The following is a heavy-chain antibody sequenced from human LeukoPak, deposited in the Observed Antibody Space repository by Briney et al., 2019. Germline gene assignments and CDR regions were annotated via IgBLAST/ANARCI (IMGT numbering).Heavy chain of an antibody. V-gene: IGHV5-51*01. CDR2: IYPGDSDA. D-gene: IGHD2-15*01. CDR3: ARRVLDGGLYYFDY. CDR1: GHSFTNYW. Sequence: GESLKISCKGSGHSFTNYWIAWVRQMPGKGLEWMGLIYPGDSDARYNPSLQGQVTISADKSLATTYLQWSSLKASDTAMYYCARRVLDGGLYYFDYWGQGTLVTVSS. J-gene: IGHJ4*02.